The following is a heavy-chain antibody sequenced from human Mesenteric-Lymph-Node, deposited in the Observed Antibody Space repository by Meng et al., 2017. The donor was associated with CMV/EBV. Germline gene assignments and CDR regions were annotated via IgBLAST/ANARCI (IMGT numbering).Heavy chain of an antibody. V-gene: IGHV4-34*01. CDR1: GGSFSGYY. D-gene: IGHD4-23*01. Sequence: QVRLTSVGGGMFKPPGPLPPTSAVDGGSFSGYYWSWIRQPPGKGLEWIGEINHSGSTNYNPSLKSRVTISVDTSKNQFSLKLSSVTAADTAVYYCARHQRWLKSEGGFNYWGQGTLVTVSS. CDR2: INHSGST. CDR3: ARHQRWLKSEGGFNY. J-gene: IGHJ4*02.